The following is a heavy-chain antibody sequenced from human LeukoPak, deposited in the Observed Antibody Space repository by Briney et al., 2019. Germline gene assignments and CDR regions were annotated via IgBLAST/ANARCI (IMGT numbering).Heavy chain of an antibody. CDR2: IYSGGST. CDR1: GLTFSDAW. CDR3: ARGSAGSY. V-gene: IGHV3-66*01. J-gene: IGHJ4*02. Sequence: PGGSLRLSCATSGLTFSDAWMTWVRQAPGKGLEWVSVIYSGGSTYYADSVKGRFTISRDNSKNTLYLQMNSLRAEDTAVYYCARGSAGSYWGQGTLVTVSS. D-gene: IGHD3-10*01.